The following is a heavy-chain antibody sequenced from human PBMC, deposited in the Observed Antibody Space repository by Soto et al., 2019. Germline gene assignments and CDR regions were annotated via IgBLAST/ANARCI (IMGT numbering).Heavy chain of an antibody. D-gene: IGHD5-18*01. CDR3: AREGAAAARVRYYYGMDV. Sequence: PSETLSLTCTVSGGSISSYYWSWIRQPPGKGLEWIGYIYYSGSTNYNPSLKSRVTISVDTSKNQFSLKLSSVTAADTAVYYCAREGAAAARVRYYYGMDVWGQGTTVTVSS. V-gene: IGHV4-59*01. CDR1: GGSISSYY. CDR2: IYYSGST. J-gene: IGHJ6*02.